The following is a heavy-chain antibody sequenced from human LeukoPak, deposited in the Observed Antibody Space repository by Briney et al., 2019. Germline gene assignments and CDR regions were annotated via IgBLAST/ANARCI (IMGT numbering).Heavy chain of an antibody. D-gene: IGHD3-10*01. CDR1: GFTFSSYA. J-gene: IGHJ4*02. CDR2: ISGGGGST. Sequence: PGGSLRLSCAPSGFTFSSYAMSWVRQAPGKGLEWVSSISGGGGSTYYADSVKGRFTISRDNSKNMLYLQMNSQRADDTAVYYCAKGERFGTYDYWGQGTLVTVSA. V-gene: IGHV3-23*01. CDR3: AKGERFGTYDY.